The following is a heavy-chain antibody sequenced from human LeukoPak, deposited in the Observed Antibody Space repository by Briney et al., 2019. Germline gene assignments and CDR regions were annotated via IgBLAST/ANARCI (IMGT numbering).Heavy chain of an antibody. Sequence: SETLSLTCAVYGGSFSGYYWSWIRQPPGKGLEWIGEINHSGSTNYNPSLKSRVTISVDTSKNQFSLKLTSVTAADTAVYYCAPGPVPSNWSDPWGKGTLVTVSS. CDR2: INHSGST. V-gene: IGHV4-34*01. D-gene: IGHD3-10*01. CDR3: APGPVPSNWSDP. CDR1: GGSFSGYY. J-gene: IGHJ5*02.